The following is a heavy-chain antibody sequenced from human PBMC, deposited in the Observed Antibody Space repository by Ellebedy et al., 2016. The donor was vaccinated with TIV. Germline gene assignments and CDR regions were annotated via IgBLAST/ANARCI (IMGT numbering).Heavy chain of an antibody. CDR1: GGSISSYY. Sequence: SETLSLXXTVSGGSISSYYWSWIRQPPGKGLEWIGYIYYSGSTNYNPSLKSRVTISVDTSKNQFSLKLSSVTAADTAVYYCARVYYYGSGGYSNWYFDFWGRGALVTVSS. CDR2: IYYSGST. CDR3: ARVYYYGSGGYSNWYFDF. D-gene: IGHD3-10*01. V-gene: IGHV4-59*01. J-gene: IGHJ2*01.